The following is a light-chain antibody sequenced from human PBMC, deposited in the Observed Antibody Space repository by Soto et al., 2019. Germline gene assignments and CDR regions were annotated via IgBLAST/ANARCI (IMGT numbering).Light chain of an antibody. CDR3: QQRSNWLPLT. CDR1: QSISSN. Sequence: EIALTQSPATLSVSPGERATLSCLASQSISSNLAWYQQKPGQAPRLLIHGASTRATGIPARFSGSGSGTEFTLTISSLQSEDFAVYYCQQRSNWLPLTFGGGTKVDI. J-gene: IGKJ4*01. V-gene: IGKV3-15*01. CDR2: GAS.